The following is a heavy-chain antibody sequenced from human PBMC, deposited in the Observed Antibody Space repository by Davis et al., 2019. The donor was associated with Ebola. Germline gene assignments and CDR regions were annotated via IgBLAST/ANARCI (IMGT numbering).Heavy chain of an antibody. D-gene: IGHD2-2*01. CDR1: GYTFTGYY. J-gene: IGHJ6*03. V-gene: IGHV1-2*02. CDR2: INPNSGGT. Sequence: ASVKVSCKASGYTFTGYYMHWVRQAPGQGLEWMGWINPNSGGTNYAQKFQGRVTMTRDTSISTAYMELSRLRSDDTAVYYCARDGVVPAARPHYYYYYMDVWGKGTTVTVSS. CDR3: ARDGVVPAARPHYYYYYMDV.